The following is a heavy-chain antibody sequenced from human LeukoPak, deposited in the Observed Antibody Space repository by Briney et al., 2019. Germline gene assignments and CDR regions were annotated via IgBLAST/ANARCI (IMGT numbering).Heavy chain of an antibody. Sequence: SQTLSLTCTGSGVTINFVGYYWSWIRQHPGKGLEWIGYIYYSGSTYYNPSLKRRVTISVDTSKNQFSLKLSSVTAADTAVYYCGRDSVEWFDYWGQGTLVTVSS. V-gene: IGHV4-31*03. CDR2: IYYSGST. CDR3: GRDSVEWFDY. CDR1: GVTINFVGYY. J-gene: IGHJ5*01.